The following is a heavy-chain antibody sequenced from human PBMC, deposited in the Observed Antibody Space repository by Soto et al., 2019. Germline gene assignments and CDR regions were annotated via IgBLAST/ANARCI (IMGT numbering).Heavy chain of an antibody. J-gene: IGHJ4*02. Sequence: QMQLVQSGPEVKTPGTSVTVSCKASGFTFTHSAIQWVRQARGQSLEWIGWIVVGSGNTNYAPKFQKRVSIKWDMSTFTAYIDLSSLRSEDTAVYYFAAEYYNGESDPRGRIDWGKGTLDTVSS. D-gene: IGHD2-8*01. V-gene: IGHV1-58*02. CDR1: GFTFTHSA. CDR2: IVVGSGNT. CDR3: AAEYYNGESDPRGRID.